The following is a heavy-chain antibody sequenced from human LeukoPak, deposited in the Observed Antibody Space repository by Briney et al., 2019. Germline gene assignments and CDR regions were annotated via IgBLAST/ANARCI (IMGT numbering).Heavy chain of an antibody. CDR3: AILPTVVVVAATQRSFDY. CDR2: IIPIFGTA. CDR1: GGTFSSYA. J-gene: IGHJ4*02. V-gene: IGHV1-69*13. Sequence: SVKVSCKASGGTFSSYAISWVRQAPGQGLEWMGGIIPIFGTANYAQKFQGRVTITADESTSTAYMELSSLRSEDTAVYYCAILPTVVVVAATQRSFDYWGQGTLVTVSS. D-gene: IGHD2-15*01.